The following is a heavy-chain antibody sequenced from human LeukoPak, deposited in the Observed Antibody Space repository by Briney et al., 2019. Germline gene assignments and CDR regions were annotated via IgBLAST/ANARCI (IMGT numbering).Heavy chain of an antibody. Sequence: ASVKVSCKTSGYTFTGYYMHWVRQAPGQGLEWMGWIHPISGATNYAPRFQGRVTMTRDTSISTAYMELSRLISDDMAVYYCARDLEASSSLDYWGQGTLVTVSS. CDR2: IHPISGAT. J-gene: IGHJ4*02. CDR3: ARDLEASSSLDY. CDR1: GYTFTGYY. D-gene: IGHD6-6*01. V-gene: IGHV1-2*02.